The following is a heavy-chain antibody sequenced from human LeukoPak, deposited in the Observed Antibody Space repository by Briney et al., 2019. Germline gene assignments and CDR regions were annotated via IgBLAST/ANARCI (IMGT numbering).Heavy chain of an antibody. Sequence: SSETLSLTCTVSGGSISSGGYYWSWIRQPPGKGLEWIGYIYHSGSTYYNPSLKSRVTISVDRSKNQFSLKLSSVTAADTAVYYCARDDHHCSSTSCYSYWGRGTLVTVSS. V-gene: IGHV4-30-2*01. D-gene: IGHD2-2*01. CDR1: GGSISSGGYY. CDR3: ARDDHHCSSTSCYSY. CDR2: IYHSGST. J-gene: IGHJ4*02.